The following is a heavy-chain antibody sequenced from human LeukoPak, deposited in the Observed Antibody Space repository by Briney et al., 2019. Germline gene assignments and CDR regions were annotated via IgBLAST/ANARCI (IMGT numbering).Heavy chain of an antibody. V-gene: IGHV3-21*01. CDR3: ARHTPGYCSSTSCHHMWYFDL. CDR2: ISSSSSYI. J-gene: IGHJ2*01. CDR1: GFTFSSYS. D-gene: IGHD2-2*01. Sequence: GGSLRLSCAASGFTFSSYSMNWVRQAPGKGLEWVSSISSSSSYIYYADSVKGRFTISRDNAKNSLYLQMNRLRAEDTAVYYWARHTPGYCSSTSCHHMWYFDLWGRGTLVTVSS.